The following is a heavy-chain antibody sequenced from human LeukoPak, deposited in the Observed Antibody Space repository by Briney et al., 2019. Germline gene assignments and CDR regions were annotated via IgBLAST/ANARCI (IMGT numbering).Heavy chain of an antibody. V-gene: IGHV3-23*01. J-gene: IGHJ4*02. CDR3: AKPAGMVRAYYFDY. Sequence: RGSLRLSCAASELTFSRYAMSWVRQAPGKGLEWVSAISGSGGSTYYADSVKGRFTISRDNSKNTLYLQMNSLRAEDTAVYYCAKPAGMVRAYYFDYWGQGTLVTVSS. CDR1: ELTFSRYA. CDR2: ISGSGGST. D-gene: IGHD3-10*01.